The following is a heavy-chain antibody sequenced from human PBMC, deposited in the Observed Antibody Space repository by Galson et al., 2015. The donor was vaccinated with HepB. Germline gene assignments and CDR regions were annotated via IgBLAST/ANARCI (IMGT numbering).Heavy chain of an antibody. V-gene: IGHV6-1*01. Sequence: CAISGDSVSSTNAAWNWIRQSPSRGLEWLGRTYYRSKWYYDYAVSVESRITINPDTSKNQFSLQLNSVTPEDTAVYYCARGGYSPTRIFDNWGQGTLVTVSS. D-gene: IGHD5-18*01. CDR2: TYYRSKWYY. CDR3: ARGGYSPTRIFDN. CDR1: GDSVSSTNAA. J-gene: IGHJ4*02.